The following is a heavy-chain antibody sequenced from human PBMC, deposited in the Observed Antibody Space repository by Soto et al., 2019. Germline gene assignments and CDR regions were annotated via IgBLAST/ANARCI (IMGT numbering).Heavy chain of an antibody. CDR3: ARDTYYYDSSGTPGDAVDI. D-gene: IGHD3-22*01. V-gene: IGHV4-31*03. J-gene: IGHJ3*02. Sequence: QVQLQESGPGLVKPSQTLSLTCTVSGGSISSGGYYWSWIRQHPGKGLEWIGYIYYSGSTSYNPSIKSRVTTSVDTSKNQFPLELSSVTAADTAVYYCARDTYYYDSSGTPGDAVDIWGQGTMVTVSS. CDR1: GGSISSGGYY. CDR2: IYYSGST.